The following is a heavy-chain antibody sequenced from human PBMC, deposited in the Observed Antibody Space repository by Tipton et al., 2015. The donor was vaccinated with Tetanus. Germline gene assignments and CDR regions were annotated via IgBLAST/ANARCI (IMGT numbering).Heavy chain of an antibody. CDR1: GGSIASQY. Sequence: LSLTCTVSGGSIASQYWSWIRQPAGKGLEWISYISSSGTTMYNADSVKGRFTISRDNAKNSLFLQMNSLRDEDTAVYYCVNFATSWGQGTLVTVSS. CDR2: ISSSGTTM. J-gene: IGHJ5*02. CDR3: VNFATS. V-gene: IGHV3-48*03.